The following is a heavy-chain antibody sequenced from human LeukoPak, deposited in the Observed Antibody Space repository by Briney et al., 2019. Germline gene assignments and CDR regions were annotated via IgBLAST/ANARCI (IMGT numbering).Heavy chain of an antibody. CDR3: AREGAPQLSSYFDH. V-gene: IGHV1-2*02. CDR2: INPNTGGT. CDR1: GYTFTAYY. J-gene: IGHJ4*02. D-gene: IGHD1-1*01. Sequence: ASVKVSCKASGYTFTAYYIHWVRQAPGQGLEWMGWINPNTGGTNFAQRFQGRVTMTRDTSINTAYMELSSLRSDDAAMYYCAREGAPQLSSYFDHWGRGTLVTVSS.